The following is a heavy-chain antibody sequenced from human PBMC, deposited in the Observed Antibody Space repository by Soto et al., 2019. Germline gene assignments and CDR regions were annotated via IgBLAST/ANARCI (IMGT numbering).Heavy chain of an antibody. CDR2: LYYSGST. J-gene: IGHJ6*02. CDR3: ARPGITMTSSYGMDV. D-gene: IGHD3-22*01. CDR1: GGSISSSSYY. Sequence: QLQLQESGPGLVKPSETLSLTCTVSGGSISSSSYYWGWIRQPPGKGLEWIGRLYYSGSTYYNTTPTGRVTIAVDTSKSRFSLKLSSVTSADTAVYYCARPGITMTSSYGMDVWGQGTTVTVSS. V-gene: IGHV4-39*01.